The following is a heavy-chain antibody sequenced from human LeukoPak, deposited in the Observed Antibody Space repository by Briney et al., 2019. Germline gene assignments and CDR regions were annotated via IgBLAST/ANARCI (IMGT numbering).Heavy chain of an antibody. J-gene: IGHJ4*02. Sequence: GGSLRLSCAASGFTFSSYGMHWVRQAPGKGLEWVAVISYDGSNKYYADSVKGRFTISRDNSKNTLYLQMNSLRAEDTAVYYCANTRLWFGELSPTEDWGQGTLVTVSS. CDR2: ISYDGSNK. D-gene: IGHD3-10*01. CDR1: GFTFSSYG. V-gene: IGHV3-30*18. CDR3: ANTRLWFGELSPTED.